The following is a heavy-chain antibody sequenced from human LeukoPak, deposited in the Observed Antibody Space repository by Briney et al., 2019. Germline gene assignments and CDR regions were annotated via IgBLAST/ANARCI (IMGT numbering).Heavy chain of an antibody. CDR2: NHHSGSS. J-gene: IGHJ4*02. D-gene: IGHD2/OR15-2a*01. V-gene: IGHV4-38-2*02. CDR3: AGDYGTTQNYIDF. CDR1: GFSISGGYY. Sequence: SETLSLTCTVSGFSISGGYYWGWIRQPPGKGLEWIGSNHHSGSSYYNPSLKSISVDTSMNQFSLKLSSVTDADTAVYFCAGDYGTTQNYIDFWGQGALVTVSS.